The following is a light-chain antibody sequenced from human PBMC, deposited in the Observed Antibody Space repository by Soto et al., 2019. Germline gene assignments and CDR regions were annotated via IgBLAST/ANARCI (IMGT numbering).Light chain of an antibody. V-gene: IGKV1-5*01. CDR3: QQYDSYSYS. CDR1: QSISSW. J-gene: IGKJ2*03. CDR2: GAS. Sequence: DIQMTQSPSTLSASVGDRVTITSRASQSISSWLAWYQQKPGKAPKLLISGASSLESGVPSRFSGSGSGTEFTLTISSLQPDDFATYYCQQYDSYSYSFGQGTKLEIK.